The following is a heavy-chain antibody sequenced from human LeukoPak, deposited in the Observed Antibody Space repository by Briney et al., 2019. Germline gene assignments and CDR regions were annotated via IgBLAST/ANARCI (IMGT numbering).Heavy chain of an antibody. J-gene: IGHJ4*02. CDR2: IYYSGST. Sequence: SETLSLTCTVSGGSISSYYWSWIRQPPGKGLEWIGYIYYSGSTNYNPSLKSRVTISVETSKNQFSLKLSSVTAADTAVYYCARVSSGRTFDYWGQGTLVTVSS. V-gene: IGHV4-59*01. CDR3: ARVSSGRTFDY. CDR1: GGSISSYY. D-gene: IGHD6-19*01.